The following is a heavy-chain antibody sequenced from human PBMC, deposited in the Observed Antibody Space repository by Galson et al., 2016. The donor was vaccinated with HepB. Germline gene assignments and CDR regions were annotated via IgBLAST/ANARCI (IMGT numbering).Heavy chain of an antibody. CDR1: GGSLSNYH. D-gene: IGHD1-1*01. J-gene: IGHJ4*02. Sequence: SETLSLTCTVSGGSLSNYHWSWIRQPPGKRLEWIGYIYYSGSTNYNPSLKSRVTITVDTSKNQFSLKVYSVTAADTAVYYCARGGAKSGSYYGYWGQGTLVAVSS. CDR2: IYYSGST. CDR3: ARGGAKSGSYYGY. V-gene: IGHV4-59*01.